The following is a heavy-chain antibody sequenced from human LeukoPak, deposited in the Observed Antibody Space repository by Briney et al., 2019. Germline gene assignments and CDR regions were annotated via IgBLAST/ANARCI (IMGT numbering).Heavy chain of an antibody. J-gene: IGHJ4*02. CDR3: ANGGNSGSYFDD. Sequence: SETLSLTCTVSGGSISNHYWNWLRQPAGKGLEWLGHIYSSGSTNYNPSLKSRVTMSVDTSENQLSLRLTSVTAADTAVYYCANGGNSGSYFDDWGQGTLVSVSS. V-gene: IGHV4-4*07. D-gene: IGHD1-26*01. CDR1: GGSISNHY. CDR2: IYSSGST.